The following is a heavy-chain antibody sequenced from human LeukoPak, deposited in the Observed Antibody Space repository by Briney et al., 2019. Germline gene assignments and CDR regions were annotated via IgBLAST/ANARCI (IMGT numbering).Heavy chain of an antibody. CDR3: ARGTLKAAATDFDY. CDR2: INWNGGST. CDR1: GFTFDDYG. V-gene: IGHV3-20*04. Sequence: PGGSLRLSCAASGFTFDDYGMSWVRQAPGKGLEGVSGINWNGGSTGYADSVKCRFTISRDNAKNSLYLQMNSLRAEDTALYYCARGTLKAAATDFDYWGQGTLVTVSS. J-gene: IGHJ4*02. D-gene: IGHD6-13*01.